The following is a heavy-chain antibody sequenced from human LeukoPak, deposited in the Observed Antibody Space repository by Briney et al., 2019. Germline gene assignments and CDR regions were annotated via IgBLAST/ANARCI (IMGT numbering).Heavy chain of an antibody. CDR3: PIWPSAVAVLGIRPYYFDY. CDR1: ASPSIRSG. V-gene: IGHV3-30*03. CDR2: ILYDGSNT. Sequence: PGRPLRPPCPAPASPSIRSGMAGARQAPGKGLGWVAVILYDGSNTYYADSVKGRFTSSRDNSKTKTIPQMNSLRAEVAAVDTCPIWPSAVAVLGIRPYYFDYWGQGTLVTVSS. D-gene: IGHD6-13*01. J-gene: IGHJ4*02.